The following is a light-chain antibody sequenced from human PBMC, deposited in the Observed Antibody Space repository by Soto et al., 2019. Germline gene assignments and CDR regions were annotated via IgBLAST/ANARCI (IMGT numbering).Light chain of an antibody. CDR2: DVS. CDR1: SSDVGAYNY. CDR3: SSYAGSSWV. Sequence: QSLLTQPPSASGSPGQSVTISCTGTSSDVGAYNYVSWYQQHPGKAPKLMIYDVSKRPSGVPYRFSGSKSGNAASLTVSGLQGEDEADYYCSSYAGSSWVFGGGTKVTVL. V-gene: IGLV2-8*01. J-gene: IGLJ3*02.